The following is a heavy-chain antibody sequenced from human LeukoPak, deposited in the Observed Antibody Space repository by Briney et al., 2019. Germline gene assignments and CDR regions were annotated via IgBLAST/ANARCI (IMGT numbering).Heavy chain of an antibody. D-gene: IGHD4-11*01. V-gene: IGHV3-48*03. Sequence: GSLRLSCAASGFTFSSYEMNWVRQAPGKGLEWVSYISSSGSTIYYADSVKGRFTISRDNSKNTLYLQMNSLRAEDTAVYYCARDQGLQPYWGQGTLVTVSS. CDR2: ISSSGSTI. CDR1: GFTFSSYE. CDR3: ARDQGLQPY. J-gene: IGHJ4*02.